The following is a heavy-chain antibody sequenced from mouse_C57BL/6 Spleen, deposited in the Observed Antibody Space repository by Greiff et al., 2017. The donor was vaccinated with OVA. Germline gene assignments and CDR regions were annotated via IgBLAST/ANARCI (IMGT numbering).Heavy chain of an antibody. CDR3: TKIDSSESFDY. CDR1: GYTFTSYW. D-gene: IGHD3-2*02. Sequence: EVQLQQSGTVLARPGASVKMSCKTSGYTFTSYWMHWVKQRPGQGLEWIGAIYPGNSDTSYNQKFKGKTKLTAVTSASTAYMELSSLTNEDSAVYYCTKIDSSESFDYWGQGTTLTVSS. V-gene: IGHV1-5*01. CDR2: IYPGNSDT. J-gene: IGHJ2*01.